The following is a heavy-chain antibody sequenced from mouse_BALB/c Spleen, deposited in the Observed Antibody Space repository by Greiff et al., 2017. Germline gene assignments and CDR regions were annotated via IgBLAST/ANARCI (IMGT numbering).Heavy chain of an antibody. D-gene: IGHD2-10*02. CDR3: ARSPYGNWAMDY. Sequence: QVQLKESGAELVRPGSSVKISCKASGYAFSSYWMNWVKQRPGQGLEWIGQIYPGDGDTNYNGKFKGKATLTADKSSSTAYMQLSSLTSEDSAVYFCARSPYGNWAMDYWGQGTSVTVSS. J-gene: IGHJ4*01. CDR2: IYPGDGDT. CDR1: GYAFSSYW. V-gene: IGHV1-80*01.